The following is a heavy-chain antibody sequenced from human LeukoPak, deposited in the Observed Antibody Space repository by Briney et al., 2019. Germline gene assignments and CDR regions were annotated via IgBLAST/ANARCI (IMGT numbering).Heavy chain of an antibody. Sequence: KPSETLSLTCTVSGGSISSGSYYWSWIRQPAGKGLEWIGRIYTSGSTNYNPSLKSRVTISVDTSKNQFSLKLSSVTAADTAVYYCVRDLGTYYYIDVWGKGTTVTISS. J-gene: IGHJ6*03. V-gene: IGHV4-61*02. D-gene: IGHD1-1*01. CDR1: GGSISSGSYY. CDR3: VRDLGTYYYIDV. CDR2: IYTSGST.